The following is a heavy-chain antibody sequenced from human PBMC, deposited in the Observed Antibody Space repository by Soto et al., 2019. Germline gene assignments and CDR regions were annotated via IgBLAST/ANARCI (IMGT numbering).Heavy chain of an antibody. J-gene: IGHJ4*02. CDR2: LNPTGGNT. V-gene: IGHV1-46*03. CDR1: GYSFTGYY. CDR3: ATASFDY. Sequence: QVQLVQSGAEVKKPGASVKLSCKTSGYSFTGYYIHWVRQAPGQGLEWVGILNPTGGNTAYTQNFQGRVTMTSDTSTSTVYMELSRLRSEDTALYYCATASFDYWGQGTLVTVSS.